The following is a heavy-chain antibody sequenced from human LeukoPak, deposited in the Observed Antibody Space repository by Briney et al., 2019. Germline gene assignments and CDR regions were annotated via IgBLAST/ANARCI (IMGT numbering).Heavy chain of an antibody. CDR1: GFTFSSYA. CDR3: AKATTDSTYYYDSSGSGHY. V-gene: IGHV3-23*01. J-gene: IGHJ4*02. CDR2: ISGSGGST. D-gene: IGHD3-22*01. Sequence: PGGSLRLSCAASGFTFSSYAMSWVRQAPGKGLEWVSAISGSGGSTYYTDSVKGRFTISRDNSKNTLYLQMNSLRAEDTAVYYCAKATTDSTYYYDSSGSGHYWGQGTLVTVSS.